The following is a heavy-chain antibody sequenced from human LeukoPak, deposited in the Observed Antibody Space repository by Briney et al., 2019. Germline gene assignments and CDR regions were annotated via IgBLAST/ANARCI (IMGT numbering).Heavy chain of an antibody. V-gene: IGHV3-21*01. CDR3: SRDRAYYYDSSGYPDAFDI. CDR1: GFTFSSYS. Sequence: PGGSLRLSCAASGFTFSSYSMNWVRKAPWKGLEWVSSISSSSSYIYYADSVKGRFTISRDNAKNSLYLQMNSLRAEDRAVYYCSRDRAYYYDSSGYPDAFDIWGQGTMVTVSS. D-gene: IGHD3-22*01. CDR2: ISSSSSYI. J-gene: IGHJ3*02.